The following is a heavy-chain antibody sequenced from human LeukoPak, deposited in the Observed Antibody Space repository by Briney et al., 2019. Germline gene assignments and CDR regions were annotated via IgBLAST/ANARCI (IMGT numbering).Heavy chain of an antibody. CDR1: GFTFSSYG. CDR2: IWYDGSNI. Sequence: GGSLRLSCAASGFTFSSYGMHWVRQAPGKGLEWLAVIWYDGSNIYYADHVEGRSAISRDNSKNTLYLQINSLRAEDTAVYYCARARNDYDTSSFSALDYWGQGTLVTVSS. J-gene: IGHJ4*02. V-gene: IGHV3-33*01. CDR3: ARARNDYDTSSFSALDY. D-gene: IGHD3-22*01.